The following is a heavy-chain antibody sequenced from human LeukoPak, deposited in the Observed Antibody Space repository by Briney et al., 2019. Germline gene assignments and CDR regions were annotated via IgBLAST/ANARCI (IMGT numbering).Heavy chain of an antibody. CDR3: ARDRVFRDFDY. Sequence: GGSLRLSCAASGFTFSSYEMNWVRQAPGKGLEWVSYISSSGSTRYYADSVKGRFTISRDNAKNSLYLRMSSLRAEDTAVYYCARDRVFRDFDYWGQGTLVTVTS. V-gene: IGHV3-48*03. CDR1: GFTFSSYE. J-gene: IGHJ4*02. CDR2: ISSSGSTR. D-gene: IGHD3-10*01.